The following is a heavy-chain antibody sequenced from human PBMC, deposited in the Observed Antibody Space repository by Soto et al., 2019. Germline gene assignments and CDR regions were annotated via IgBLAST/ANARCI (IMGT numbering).Heavy chain of an antibody. D-gene: IGHD3-22*01. Sequence: GASLKVSCKVSGYTLTELSMHWVRQAPGKGLEWMGGFDPEDGETIYAQKFQGRVTMTEDTSTDTAYMELSSLRSEDTAVYYCAMKDSSGYYSTHDFDIWGQGTMVTVSS. CDR3: AMKDSSGYYSTHDFDI. CDR1: GYTLTELS. CDR2: FDPEDGET. V-gene: IGHV1-24*01. J-gene: IGHJ3*02.